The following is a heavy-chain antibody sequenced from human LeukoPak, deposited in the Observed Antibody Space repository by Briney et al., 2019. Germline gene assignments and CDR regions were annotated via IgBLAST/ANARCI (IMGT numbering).Heavy chain of an antibody. Sequence: GGSLRLSCTASGFIFSSFWMAWVRQAPGKGQEWVANIKPDGSLQFYGDSVKGRFTISRDNVKNSLDLQMNNLRAEDTALYYCATSYDSSGCDWGQGTLVTVSS. D-gene: IGHD3-22*01. J-gene: IGHJ4*02. CDR2: IKPDGSLQ. CDR1: GFIFSSFW. V-gene: IGHV3-7*01. CDR3: ATSYDSSGCD.